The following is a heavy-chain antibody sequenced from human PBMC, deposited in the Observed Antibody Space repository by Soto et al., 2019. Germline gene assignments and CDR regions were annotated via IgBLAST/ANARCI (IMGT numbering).Heavy chain of an antibody. D-gene: IGHD6-13*01. V-gene: IGHV4-34*01. CDR1: GGSFSGYQ. CDR2: INHSGRT. CDR3: ERGGGSSSPDEFEG. Sequence: PSEPLSLTCAVYGGSFSGYQWNWIRQPPGKGLEWIGEINHSGRTNYNSSLKSRLTISVDTSRNQFSLNLNSVTAADTAVYYCERGGGSSSPDEFEGWGQGTVVTAS. J-gene: IGHJ3*01.